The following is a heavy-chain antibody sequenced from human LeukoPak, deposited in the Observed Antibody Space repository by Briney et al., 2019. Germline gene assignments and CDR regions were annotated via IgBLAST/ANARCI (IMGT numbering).Heavy chain of an antibody. Sequence: GGSLRLSCAASGFTFSEYAMTWVRQAPGKGLEWVSTISRRSIGTAYYADSVKDRFTISRDNSKNTLYLQMNSLRAEDTAVYYCAKVFVTGMSYLPHWGQGTLVIVSS. V-gene: IGHV3-23*01. CDR2: ISRRSIGTA. J-gene: IGHJ1*01. CDR1: GFTFSEYA. CDR3: AKVFVTGMSYLPH. D-gene: IGHD2-21*02.